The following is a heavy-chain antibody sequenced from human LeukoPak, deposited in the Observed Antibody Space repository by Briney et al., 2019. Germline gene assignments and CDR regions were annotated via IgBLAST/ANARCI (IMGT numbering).Heavy chain of an antibody. Sequence: SGPTLVKPTQTRTLTCTFSGFSLSTSGVGVGWIRQPPGKALEWLALIDWDDDKRYSPSLKSRLTITKDTSKNQVILTMTNMDPVDTATYYCAHLIRSNWFDPWAQGTLVTVSS. CDR2: IDWDDDK. CDR1: GFSLSTSGVG. CDR3: AHLIRSNWFDP. D-gene: IGHD1-14*01. V-gene: IGHV2-5*02. J-gene: IGHJ5*02.